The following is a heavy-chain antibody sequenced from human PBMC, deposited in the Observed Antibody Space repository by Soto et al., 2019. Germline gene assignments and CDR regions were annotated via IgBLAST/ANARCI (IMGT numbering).Heavy chain of an antibody. V-gene: IGHV3-48*01. CDR2: ISRSSSTT. Sequence: EVQLVESGGGLVQPGGSLRLSCAASGFTFSSNSMNWVRQAPGKGLEWVSYISRSSSTTYYADSVKGRFTISRDNAKNPLYLQMNSLRAEDTAVYYCARDDEMGYFDYWGQGTLVTVSS. D-gene: IGHD3-16*01. J-gene: IGHJ4*02. CDR3: ARDDEMGYFDY. CDR1: GFTFSSNS.